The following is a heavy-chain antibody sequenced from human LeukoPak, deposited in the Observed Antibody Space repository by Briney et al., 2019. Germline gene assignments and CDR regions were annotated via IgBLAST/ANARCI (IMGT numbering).Heavy chain of an antibody. CDR3: VRDTET. Sequence: GASVKVSCKASGYTFTGYYMHWVRQAPGQGLEWMGWINLNSGGTTYAQKFQGRVTMTWDTSISTAYMELSRLTSDDTAVFYCVRDTETWGQGTLVTVSS. V-gene: IGHV1-2*02. CDR2: INLNSGGT. J-gene: IGHJ5*02. D-gene: IGHD1-14*01. CDR1: GYTFTGYY.